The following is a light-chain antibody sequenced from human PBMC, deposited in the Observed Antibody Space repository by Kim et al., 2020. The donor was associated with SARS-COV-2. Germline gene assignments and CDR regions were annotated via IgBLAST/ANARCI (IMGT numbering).Light chain of an antibody. CDR1: RSLLNRHGNNH. CDR2: LGS. J-gene: IGKJ4*01. Sequence: SVSCRCSRSLLNRHGNNHIDGYLPTPGLSPQRLLYLGSRRASGVPDRFRGSGSGTDFTLEISRVEAEDVGVYYCMQVLQTPLTFGGGTKVDIK. V-gene: IGKV2-28*01. CDR3: MQVLQTPLT.